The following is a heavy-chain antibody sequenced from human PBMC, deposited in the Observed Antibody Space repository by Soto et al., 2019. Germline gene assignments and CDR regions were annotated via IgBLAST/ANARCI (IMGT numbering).Heavy chain of an antibody. J-gene: IGHJ5*02. CDR2: IYYSGST. CDR1: GGSISSGDYY. CDR3: ASLVVTAHNWFDP. V-gene: IGHV4-30-4*01. Sequence: QVQLQESGPGLVKPSQTLSLTCTVSGGSISSGDYYWSWIRQPPGKGLEWIGYIYYSGSTYYNPSPKSRVTISVDTSKNQFSLKLSSVTAADTAVYYCASLVVTAHNWFDPWGQGTLVTVSS. D-gene: IGHD2-21*02.